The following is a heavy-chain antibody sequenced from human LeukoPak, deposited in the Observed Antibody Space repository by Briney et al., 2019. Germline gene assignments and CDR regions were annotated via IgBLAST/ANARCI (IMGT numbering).Heavy chain of an antibody. CDR1: GDSISSYY. CDR3: ARSGDYCSGDICYAVHLDL. J-gene: IGHJ2*01. Sequence: SETLSLTCTVSGDSISSYYWSWIRQPAGKGLEWIGRIYSTGSTNYNPSLKSRVAMSVDTSKNQFSLRLRSVTAADTAVYYCARSGDYCSGDICYAVHLDLWGRGTLVTVSS. V-gene: IGHV4-4*07. D-gene: IGHD2-2*01. CDR2: IYSTGST.